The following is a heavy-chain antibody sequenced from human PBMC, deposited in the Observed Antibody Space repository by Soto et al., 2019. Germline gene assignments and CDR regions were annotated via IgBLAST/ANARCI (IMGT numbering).Heavy chain of an antibody. D-gene: IGHD2-21*01. CDR2: IYYSGTT. J-gene: IGHJ4*02. Sequence: QVQLQESGPGLVKPSQTLSLTCTVSGGSISSSDYYWSWIRQHPGKGLEWIGYIYYSGTTYYNPSLKSRVTISVDTSKNQFSLKVSSVTAADTAVYYCARTAASSLWYFDYWGQGTLVTVSS. CDR1: GGSISSSDYY. V-gene: IGHV4-31*03. CDR3: ARTAASSLWYFDY.